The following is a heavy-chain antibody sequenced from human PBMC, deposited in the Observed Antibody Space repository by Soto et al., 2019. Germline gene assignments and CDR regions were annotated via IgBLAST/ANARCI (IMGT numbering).Heavy chain of an antibody. CDR1: GFTFSSYG. CDR3: AKDADIWSGDFDY. D-gene: IGHD3-3*01. J-gene: IGHJ4*02. Sequence: GGSLRLSCAASGFTFSSYGMHWVRQAPGKGLEWVAVISYDGSNKYYADSVKDRFTISRDNSKNTLYLQMNSLRAEDTAVYYGAKDADIWSGDFDYWGQGTLVTVSS. CDR2: ISYDGSNK. V-gene: IGHV3-30*18.